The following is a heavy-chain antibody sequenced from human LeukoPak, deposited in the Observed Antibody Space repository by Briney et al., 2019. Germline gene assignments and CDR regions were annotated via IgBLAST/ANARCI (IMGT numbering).Heavy chain of an antibody. J-gene: IGHJ4*02. Sequence: ASVKVSCKASGYTFTGYYMHWVRQAPGRGLEWMGWINPNSGGTNYAQKFQGWVTMTRDTSISTAYMELSRLRSDDTAVYYCARAPRDYYDSSGYSYYFDYWGQGTLVTVSS. V-gene: IGHV1-2*04. CDR1: GYTFTGYY. D-gene: IGHD3-22*01. CDR3: ARAPRDYYDSSGYSYYFDY. CDR2: INPNSGGT.